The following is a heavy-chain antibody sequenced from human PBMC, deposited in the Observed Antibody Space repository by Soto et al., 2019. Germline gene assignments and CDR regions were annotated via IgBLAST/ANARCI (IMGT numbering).Heavy chain of an antibody. J-gene: IGHJ4*02. CDR2: ISSSSITI. Sequence: GGSLRLSCAASGFTFSSYSMNWVRQAPGKGLEWVSYISSSSITIYYADSVKGRFTISRDNSKNTLFLQMKSLRAEDTALYYCVKDLTAANDYWGQGTLVTVSS. D-gene: IGHD3-16*01. CDR1: GFTFSSYS. CDR3: VKDLTAANDY. V-gene: IGHV3-48*01.